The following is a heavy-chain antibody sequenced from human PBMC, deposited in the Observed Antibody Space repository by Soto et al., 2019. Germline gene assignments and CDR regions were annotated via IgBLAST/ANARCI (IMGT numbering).Heavy chain of an antibody. V-gene: IGHV4-30-4*01. CDR1: GGSISSGDYY. CDR3: ARGPPPSGYFDY. Sequence: SETLSLTCTVSGGSISSGDYYWSWIRQPPGKGLEWIGYIYYGGSTYYNPSPKSRVTISVDTSKNQFSLKLSSVTAADTAVYYCARGPPPSGYFDYWGQGTLVTFSS. D-gene: IGHD2-15*01. J-gene: IGHJ4*02. CDR2: IYYGGST.